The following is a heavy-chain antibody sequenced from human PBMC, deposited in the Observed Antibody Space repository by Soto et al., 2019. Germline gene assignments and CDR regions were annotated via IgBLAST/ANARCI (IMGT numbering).Heavy chain of an antibody. CDR2: IYYSGST. J-gene: IGHJ4*02. V-gene: IGHV4-59*01. CDR1: GGSISSYY. CDR3: ARMIGSGWLFDY. Sequence: PSETLSLTCTVSGGSISSYYWSWIRQPPGKGLEWIGYIYYSGSTNYNPSLKSRVTISVDTSKNQFSLKLSSVTAADTAVYYCARMIGSGWLFDYWGQGTLVTVSS. D-gene: IGHD6-19*01.